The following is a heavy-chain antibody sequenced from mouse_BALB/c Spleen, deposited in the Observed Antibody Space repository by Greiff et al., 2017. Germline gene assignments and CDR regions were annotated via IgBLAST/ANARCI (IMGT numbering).Heavy chain of an antibody. CDR1: GFTFSSFG. Sequence: EVQLVESGGGLVQPGGSRKLSCAASGFTFSSFGMHWVRQAPEKGLEWVAYISSGSSTIYYADTVKGRFTISRDNPKNTLFLQMTSLRSEDTAMYYCARSGGNYRDYYAMDYWGQGTSVTVSS. CDR3: ARSGGNYRDYYAMDY. V-gene: IGHV5-17*02. J-gene: IGHJ4*01. D-gene: IGHD2-1*01. CDR2: ISSGSSTI.